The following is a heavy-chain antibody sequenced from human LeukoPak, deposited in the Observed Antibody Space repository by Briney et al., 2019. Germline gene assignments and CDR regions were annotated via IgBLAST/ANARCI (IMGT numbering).Heavy chain of an antibody. CDR1: GGSISSYY. V-gene: IGHV4-59*08. CDR2: IYYSGST. D-gene: IGHD6-19*01. J-gene: IGHJ6*03. CDR3: ARAQYSSGWYYYYYYMDV. Sequence: SETLSLTCTVSGGSISSYYWSWIRPPPGKGLEWIGYIYYSGSTNYNPSLKSRVTISVDTSKNQFSLKLSSVTAADTAVYYCARAQYSSGWYYYYYYMDVWGKGTTVTVSS.